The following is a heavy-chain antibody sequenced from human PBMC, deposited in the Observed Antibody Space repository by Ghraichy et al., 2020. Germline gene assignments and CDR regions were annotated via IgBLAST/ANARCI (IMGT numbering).Heavy chain of an antibody. CDR2: IWYDGSNK. CDR1: GFTFSSYG. CDR3: AKDLEPPGLVVVAAYSEYGMDV. Sequence: GGSLRLSCAASGFTFSSYGMLWVRQAPGKGLEWVAVIWYDGSNKYYADSVKGRFTISRDNSKNTLYLQMNSLRAEDTAVYYCAKDLEPPGLVVVAAYSEYGMDVWGQGTTVTVSS. V-gene: IGHV3-33*06. D-gene: IGHD2-15*01. J-gene: IGHJ6*02.